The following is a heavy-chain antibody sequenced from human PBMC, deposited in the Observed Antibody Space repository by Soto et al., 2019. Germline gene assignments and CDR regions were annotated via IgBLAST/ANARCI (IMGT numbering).Heavy chain of an antibody. Sequence: EVQLVESGGGLVQPGGSLRLSCAASGFTFSTYNMDWVRQAPGKGLEWVSYISSSRTIYYSDSVKGRFTISRDNAKNSLYLQMNSLRDEDTAVYYCARRGRAVAGFPDHWGQGTLVTVSS. CDR3: ARRGRAVAGFPDH. V-gene: IGHV3-48*02. D-gene: IGHD6-19*01. CDR1: GFTFSTYN. J-gene: IGHJ4*02. CDR2: ISSSRTI.